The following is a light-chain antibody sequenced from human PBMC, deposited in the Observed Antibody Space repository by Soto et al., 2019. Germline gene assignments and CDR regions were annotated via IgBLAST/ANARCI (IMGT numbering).Light chain of an antibody. J-gene: IGLJ3*02. CDR2: GNR. V-gene: IGLV1-40*01. Sequence: QSVLTQPPSVTGAPGQRVTLSCTGNTSNLGAGYDVHWYQQLPGAAPKLVIFGNRNRPSGVPERFSGSKSGTSASLAITGLQAEDEADYYCQAYDYTLTASVFGGGTKLTVL. CDR1: TSNLGAGYD. CDR3: QAYDYTLTASV.